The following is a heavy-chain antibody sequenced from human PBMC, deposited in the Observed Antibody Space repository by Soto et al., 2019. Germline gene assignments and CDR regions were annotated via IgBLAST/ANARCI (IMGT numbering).Heavy chain of an antibody. D-gene: IGHD3-10*01. CDR1: GGSISSYY. Sequence: SETLSLTCTVSGGSISSYYWSWIRQLPGKGLEWIGYIYYSGSTNYNPSLKSRVTISVDTSKNQFSLKLSSVTAADTAVYYCAREERITMVRGVMPVWFDPWGQGTLVTVSS. CDR2: IYYSGST. J-gene: IGHJ5*02. CDR3: AREERITMVRGVMPVWFDP. V-gene: IGHV4-59*01.